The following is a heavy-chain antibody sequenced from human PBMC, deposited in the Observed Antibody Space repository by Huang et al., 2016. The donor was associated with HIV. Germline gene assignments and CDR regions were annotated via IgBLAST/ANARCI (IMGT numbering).Heavy chain of an antibody. Sequence: QVQLVQSGAEVKKPGSSVKVSCKASGGTFSNHGFSWGRQAHGQVLGWRGGIIPVFGTQYYTPKYQGRGTITADEATSTVYMELSSLTPDDTAEYYCARVRGYSGSYYGMDVWGQGTTVTVSS. D-gene: IGHD1-26*01. CDR3: ARVRGYSGSYYGMDV. CDR2: IIPVFGTQ. CDR1: GGTFSNHG. V-gene: IGHV1-69*01. J-gene: IGHJ6*02.